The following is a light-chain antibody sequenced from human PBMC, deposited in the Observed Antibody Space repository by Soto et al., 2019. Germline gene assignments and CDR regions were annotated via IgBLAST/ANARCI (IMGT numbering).Light chain of an antibody. J-gene: IGKJ1*01. CDR3: QQYGSSPWT. CDR1: QGVGSNY. V-gene: IGKV3-20*01. Sequence: EIVLTQSPGTLSLSPGERATLSCKASQGVGSNYLAWYQQKPGQAPRPLIYGASSRATGIPDMFSGSGSGADFTLTISRLEPEDCAVYYCQQYGSSPWTFGQGTTVEIK. CDR2: GAS.